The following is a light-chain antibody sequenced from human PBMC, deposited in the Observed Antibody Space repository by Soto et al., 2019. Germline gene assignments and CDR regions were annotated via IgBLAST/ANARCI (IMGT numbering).Light chain of an antibody. Sequence: PGGTATLAFRDSQSTSTYSLAWYQHKPGQAPRRLNFGASTRATGIPDRFSGSWSGTDFTLTISRLEPEDFAVYYCQNFGGSPFTFGPGTNVDIK. CDR1: QSTSTYS. CDR2: GAS. V-gene: IGKV3-20*01. CDR3: QNFGGSPFT. J-gene: IGKJ3*01.